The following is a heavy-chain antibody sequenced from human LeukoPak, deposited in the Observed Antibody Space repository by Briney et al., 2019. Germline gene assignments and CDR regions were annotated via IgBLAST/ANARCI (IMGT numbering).Heavy chain of an antibody. CDR1: GFTVSRKY. D-gene: IGHD2-2*01. CDR3: ATQSIVVKGDAFDI. J-gene: IGHJ3*02. V-gene: IGHV3-66*01. Sequence: GGSLRLSRAASGFTVSRKYMSWVRQAPGKGLEWVSVIYSGGSADYADSVKGRFIISRDNSNNTLYLQMNSLRAEDTAVHYCATQSIVVKGDAFDIWGQGTMVTVSS. CDR2: IYSGGSA.